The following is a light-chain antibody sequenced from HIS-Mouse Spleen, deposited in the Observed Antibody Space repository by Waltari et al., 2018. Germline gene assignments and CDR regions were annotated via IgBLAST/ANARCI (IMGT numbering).Light chain of an antibody. CDR2: GNS. CDR1: SSNIGAGYD. V-gene: IGLV1-40*01. Sequence: QSVLTQPPPVSGAPGQRVTIPCTGRSSNIGAGYDVPWSQQLPGTAPKLLIYGNSNRPSGVPDRFSGSKSGTSASLAITGLQAEDEADYYCQSYDSSLSGYWVFGGGTKLTVL. J-gene: IGLJ3*02. CDR3: QSYDSSLSGYWV.